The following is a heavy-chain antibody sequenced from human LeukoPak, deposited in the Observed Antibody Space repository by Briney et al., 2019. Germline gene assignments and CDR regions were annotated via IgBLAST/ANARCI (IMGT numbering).Heavy chain of an antibody. CDR1: GFTFSSYS. CDR2: ISSSSTI. V-gene: IGHV3-48*01. CDR3: ARGPQLYYYMDV. D-gene: IGHD2-2*01. J-gene: IGHJ6*03. Sequence: GGSLRLSCAASGFTFSSYSMNWVRQAPGKGLEWVSYISSSSTIYYADSVKGRFTISRDNAKNSLYLQMNSLRAEDTAVYYCARGPQLYYYMDVRGKGATVTVSS.